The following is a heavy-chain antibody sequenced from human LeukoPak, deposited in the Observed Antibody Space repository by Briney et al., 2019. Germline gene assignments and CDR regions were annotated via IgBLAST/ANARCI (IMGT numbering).Heavy chain of an antibody. D-gene: IGHD2-2*01. CDR2: VSADGRTQ. Sequence: GGSLRLSCAASGFTFRTYSIHWVRQAPGKGLEWVTVVSADGRTQLYSDSVKGRFTISRDNAKNSLYLQMNSLRAEDTAEYYCAKIGCSSSSCYSFPLYYYYYMDDWGKGTTVTVSS. V-gene: IGHV3-30*18. CDR1: GFTFRTYS. J-gene: IGHJ6*03. CDR3: AKIGCSSSSCYSFPLYYYYYMDD.